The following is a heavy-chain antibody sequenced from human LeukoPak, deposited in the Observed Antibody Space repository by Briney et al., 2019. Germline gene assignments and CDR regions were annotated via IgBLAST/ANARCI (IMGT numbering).Heavy chain of an antibody. CDR3: ARDLGTRFANAFDL. CDR1: GFTFTDYY. CDR2: IDPNSGGT. D-gene: IGHD3-3*01. Sequence: ASVKVSCKASGFTFTDYYIQWVRQAPGQGLEWVGWIDPNSGGTHYAQKFQGRVTVTSDTSISTAYMELSRLESDDTAVYYCARDLGTRFANAFDLWGQGTTVTVSS. J-gene: IGHJ3*01. V-gene: IGHV1-2*02.